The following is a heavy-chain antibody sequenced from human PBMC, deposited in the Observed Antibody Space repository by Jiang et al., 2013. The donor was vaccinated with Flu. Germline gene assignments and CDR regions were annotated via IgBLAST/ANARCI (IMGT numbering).Heavy chain of an antibody. V-gene: IGHV3-30*04. CDR2: ISDDGSNK. D-gene: IGHD4-17*01. CDR1: GFIFSDYA. CDR3: ARDLATTATTGGFDY. J-gene: IGHJ4*02. Sequence: VQLLESGGGVVQPGRSLRLSCAASGFIFSDYAMHWARQAPGKGLEWVAVISDDGSNKFYADSVRGRFTISRDNSKSTLSLQVNSLRPEDTAIYYCARDLATTATTGGFDYVGPGNPGHRLL.